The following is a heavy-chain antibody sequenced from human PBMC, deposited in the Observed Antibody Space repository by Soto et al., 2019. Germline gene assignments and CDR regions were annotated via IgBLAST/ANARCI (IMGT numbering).Heavy chain of an antibody. Sequence: GGSLRLSCAASGFTFSNAWMSWVRQAPGKGLEWVGRIKSKTDGGTTDYAAPVKGRFTISRDESKNTLYLQMKSLKTEDTAVYYCTTGAVGATTDYWGQGTLVTVSS. CDR2: IKSKTDGGTT. CDR1: GFTFSNAW. V-gene: IGHV3-15*01. D-gene: IGHD1-26*01. CDR3: TTGAVGATTDY. J-gene: IGHJ4*02.